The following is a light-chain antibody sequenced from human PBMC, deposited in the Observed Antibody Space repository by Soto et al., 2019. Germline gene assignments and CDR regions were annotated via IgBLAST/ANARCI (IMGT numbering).Light chain of an antibody. J-gene: IGLJ3*02. CDR1: SSDVGDYNY. V-gene: IGLV2-14*01. CDR2: EVS. CDR3: SSYASSSTWV. Sequence: QAASVSGSPGQSITLSCTGTSSDVGDYNYVSWYQQHPGKAPRLIIYEVSYRPSGVSNRFSGSKSGNTASLTISGLQAEDEADYYCSSYASSSTWVFGGGTKVTVL.